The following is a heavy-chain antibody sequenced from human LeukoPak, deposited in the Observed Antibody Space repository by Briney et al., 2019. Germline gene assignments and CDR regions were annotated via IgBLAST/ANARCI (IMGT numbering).Heavy chain of an antibody. CDR2: ISGRGGYT. J-gene: IGHJ4*02. D-gene: IGHD2-15*01. Sequence: GGSLRLSCAASGFTFSSYAMSWVRQAPGKGLEWVSAISGRGGYTYYADSVKGRFTISRDNSKNTLYLQLNSLRAEDTAVYYCAKDNGPRLYCSGGSCYLTFDYWGQGTLVTVSS. CDR1: GFTFSSYA. CDR3: AKDNGPRLYCSGGSCYLTFDY. V-gene: IGHV3-23*01.